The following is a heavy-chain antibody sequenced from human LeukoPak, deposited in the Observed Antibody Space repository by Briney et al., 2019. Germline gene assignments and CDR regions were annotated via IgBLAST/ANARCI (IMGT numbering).Heavy chain of an antibody. D-gene: IGHD1-1*01. CDR2: INPNSGGT. CDR3: ARVPERLSGVDI. Sequence: ASVTVSCKASGYTFTGYYMHWVRQAPGQGLEWMGWINPNSGGTNYAQKFQGRVTMTRDTSISTAYMELSRLRSDDTAVYYCARVPERLSGVDIWGQGTMVTVSS. V-gene: IGHV1-2*02. J-gene: IGHJ3*02. CDR1: GYTFTGYY.